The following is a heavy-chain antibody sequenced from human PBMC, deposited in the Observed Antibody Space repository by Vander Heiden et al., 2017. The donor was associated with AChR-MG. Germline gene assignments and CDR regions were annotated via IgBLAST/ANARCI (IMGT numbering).Heavy chain of an antibody. CDR3: ARGYCSGGSCYSSIRYYGMDV. D-gene: IGHD2-15*01. V-gene: IGHV4-39*01. CDR1: GGSISSSSYY. Sequence: QLQLQESGPGLVKPSETLSLTCTVPGGSISSSSYYLGGIRQPPVKGLEWIGSIYYSGSTYYNPSLKSRVTISVDTSKNQFSLKLSSVTAADTAVYYCARGYCSGGSCYSSIRYYGMDVWGQGTTVTVSS. J-gene: IGHJ6*02. CDR2: IYYSGST.